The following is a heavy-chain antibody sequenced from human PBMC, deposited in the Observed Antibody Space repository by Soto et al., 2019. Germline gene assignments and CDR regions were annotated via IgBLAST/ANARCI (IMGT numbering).Heavy chain of an antibody. V-gene: IGHV5-51*03. D-gene: IGHD6-25*01. J-gene: IGHJ5*02. CDR1: GYSFTNYW. CDR2: MHPGDSDT. CDR3: ARGNRYSSAWDEGWCAP. Sequence: EVQLVQSGAEVKKAGESLKISCQGSGYSFTNYWVGWVRQIPGRGLEWMGIMHPGDSDTRYSPFFQGQVTISADKSMTXXHAQRSSLTASGTAMYQCARGNRYSSAWDEGWCAPRGQGTLVIVSS.